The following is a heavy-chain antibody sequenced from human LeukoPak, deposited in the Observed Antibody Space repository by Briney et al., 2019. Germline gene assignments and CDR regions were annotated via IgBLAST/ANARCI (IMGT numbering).Heavy chain of an antibody. CDR2: MNPNSGNT. Sequence: VASVKVSCKASGYTFSCYDINWVRQATGQGLEWMGWMNPNSGNTGYAQKFQGRVTMTRNTSISTAYMELSSLRSEDTAVYYCAREGPAKRGYSYGPLDDYWGQGTLVTVSS. D-gene: IGHD5-18*01. CDR1: GYTFSCYD. J-gene: IGHJ4*02. V-gene: IGHV1-8*01. CDR3: AREGPAKRGYSYGPLDDY.